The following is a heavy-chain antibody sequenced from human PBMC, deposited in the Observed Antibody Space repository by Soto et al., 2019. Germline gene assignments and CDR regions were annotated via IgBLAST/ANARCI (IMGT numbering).Heavy chain of an antibody. D-gene: IGHD3-16*01. Sequence: SVKVSCETSGVSFGTSAWQWVLQSLGNRIKWIGWIDVGSGNANYAQMLQERVTISRDMCTSRAYMEQSSLRHEDTAVYYRAADVGGEFHRFARYWRTRTTVPVSS. CDR3: AADVGGEFHRFARY. CDR2: IDVGSGNA. J-gene: IGHJ4*02. CDR1: GVSFGTSA. V-gene: IGHV1-58*01.